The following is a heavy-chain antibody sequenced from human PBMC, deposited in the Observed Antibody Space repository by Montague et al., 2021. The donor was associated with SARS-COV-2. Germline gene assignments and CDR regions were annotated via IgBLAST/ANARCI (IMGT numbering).Heavy chain of an antibody. CDR3: ASAGGVRGKALDAFDV. CDR2: LNYGGNA. Sequence: SETLSLTCTVSGASVSGSSYYWGWIRQPPGKGLEWTGSLNYGGNASYNPSLMSRVTIYVDTSKNQFSLRLESVTAADTAVYYCASAGGVRGKALDAFDVWGQGTVVTVSS. V-gene: IGHV4-39*01. J-gene: IGHJ3*01. D-gene: IGHD1-1*01. CDR1: GASVSGSSYY.